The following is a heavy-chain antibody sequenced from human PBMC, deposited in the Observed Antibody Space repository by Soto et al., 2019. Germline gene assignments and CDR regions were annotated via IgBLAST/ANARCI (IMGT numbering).Heavy chain of an antibody. J-gene: IGHJ4*02. CDR2: ISYDGSNK. CDR1: GFTFSSYG. D-gene: IGHD1-1*01. V-gene: IGHV3-30*03. Sequence: GGSLRLSCAASGFTFSSYGMHWVRQAPGKGLEWVAVISYDGSNKYYADSVRGRFIISRDDSRKTVSLDMNSLRGEDSAVYYCATEGAKTTWNFDYWGQGTVVTVSS. CDR3: ATEGAKTTWNFDY.